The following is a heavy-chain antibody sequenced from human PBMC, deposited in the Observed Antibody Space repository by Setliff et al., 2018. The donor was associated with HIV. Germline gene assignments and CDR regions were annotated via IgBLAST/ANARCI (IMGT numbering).Heavy chain of an antibody. Sequence: ASVKVSCKASGYTFTSYEINWVRQATGQGLEWMGWMNPNSGNTGYAQEFQGRVTVTRNTSISTAYMELSSLRSEDTAVYYCARGWGAERWLQLDPRYFDLWGRGTLVTVSS. D-gene: IGHD5-12*01. CDR1: GYTFTSYE. CDR3: ARGWGAERWLQLDPRYFDL. J-gene: IGHJ2*01. CDR2: MNPNSGNT. V-gene: IGHV1-8*02.